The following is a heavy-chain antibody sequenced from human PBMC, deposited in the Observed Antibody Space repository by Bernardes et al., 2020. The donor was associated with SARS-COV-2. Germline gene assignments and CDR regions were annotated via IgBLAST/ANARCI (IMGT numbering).Heavy chain of an antibody. V-gene: IGHV3-23*01. CDR1: GFTFRSYA. CDR2: ISGSGGST. J-gene: IGHJ3*02. D-gene: IGHD3-22*01. CDR3: AKYYYDSSGYYSDAVDI. Sequence: GGSLRLSCGASGFTFRSYAMSWVRQAPGKGLEWVSAISGSGGSTYYADSVKGRFTISRDNSKNTLYLQMNSLRAEDTAVYYCAKYYYDSSGYYSDAVDIWGQETMVTVSS.